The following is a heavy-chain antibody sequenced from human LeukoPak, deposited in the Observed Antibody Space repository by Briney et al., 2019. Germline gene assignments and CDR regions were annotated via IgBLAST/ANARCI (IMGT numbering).Heavy chain of an antibody. J-gene: IGHJ6*03. D-gene: IGHD5-12*01. Sequence: ASVNVSRKSFGYTFTSNYMHWVRQAPGQGPEWMGVISPSGGSTAYAQKFQGRVTLTRDMSTSTDYLELSSLRSEDTAVYYCARVAGYSGYASYYYYMDVWGKGTTATVSS. CDR2: ISPSGGST. V-gene: IGHV1-46*01. CDR3: ARVAGYSGYASYYYYMDV. CDR1: GYTFTSNY.